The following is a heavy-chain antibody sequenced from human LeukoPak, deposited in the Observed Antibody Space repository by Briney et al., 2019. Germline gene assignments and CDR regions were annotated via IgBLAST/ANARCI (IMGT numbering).Heavy chain of an antibody. V-gene: IGHV3-73*01. D-gene: IGHD4-17*01. CDR2: IRSKDNNYAT. CDR1: GFTFSGSA. CDR3: ASPTVTSGDDDY. J-gene: IGHJ4*02. Sequence: PGGSLRLSCAASGFTFSGSAMHWVRQASGKGLEWVGRIRSKDNNYATAYAASVKGRFTISRDDSKDTAYLQMNSLKTEDTAVYYCASPTVTSGDDDYWGQGTLVTVSS.